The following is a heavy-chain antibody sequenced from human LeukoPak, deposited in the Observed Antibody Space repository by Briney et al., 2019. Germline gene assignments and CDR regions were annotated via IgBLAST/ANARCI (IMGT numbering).Heavy chain of an antibody. Sequence: PSETLSLTCTVSGGSISSYFWNWIRQPPGKGPEWIGYIYYSGSTNYNPSLKSRVTISLDTSKNQFSLKLSSVTAADTAVYYCARRAYSSGYYFFDYWGQGTLVTVSS. V-gene: IGHV4-59*01. CDR1: GGSISSYF. J-gene: IGHJ4*02. CDR3: ARRAYSSGYYFFDY. D-gene: IGHD3-22*01. CDR2: IYYSGST.